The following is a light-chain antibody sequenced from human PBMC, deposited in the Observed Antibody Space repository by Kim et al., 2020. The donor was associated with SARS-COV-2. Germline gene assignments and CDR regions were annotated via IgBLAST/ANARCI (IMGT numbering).Light chain of an antibody. V-gene: IGKV1-17*01. J-gene: IGKJ5*01. Sequence: AAGGDRVTTTCRASQDIRNDLGWYQQNTGRAPKRLIYGASSLQSGVPSRFSGSGSGTEFTLTISSVQPEDFATYFCLQHSTYPITFGQGTRLEIK. CDR3: LQHSTYPIT. CDR1: QDIRND. CDR2: GAS.